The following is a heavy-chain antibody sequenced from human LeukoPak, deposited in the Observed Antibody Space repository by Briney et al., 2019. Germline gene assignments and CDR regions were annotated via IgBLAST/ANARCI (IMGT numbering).Heavy chain of an antibody. Sequence: PSETLSLTCTVSGGSISSSSYYWGWIRQPPGKGLEWIGSIYYSGSTYYNPSLKSRVTISVDRSKNQFSLKLSSVTAADTAVYYCARAPYYYDSSGGGAFDIWGQGTMVTVSS. J-gene: IGHJ3*02. CDR1: GGSISSSSYY. V-gene: IGHV4-39*07. CDR2: IYYSGST. CDR3: ARAPYYYDSSGGGAFDI. D-gene: IGHD3-22*01.